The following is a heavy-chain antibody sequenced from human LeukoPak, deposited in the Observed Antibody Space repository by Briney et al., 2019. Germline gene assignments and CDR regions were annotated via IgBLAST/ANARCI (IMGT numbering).Heavy chain of an antibody. Sequence: GGSLRLSCAASGFTFNNYAMSWVLQAPGKGLEWVSAISGNGGSTYYADSVKGRFTISRDNSKNTLYLQMNSLRAEDTAVYYCAKAGYCSSTSCPADYWGQGTLVTVSS. V-gene: IGHV3-23*01. CDR2: ISGNGGST. CDR3: AKAGYCSSTSCPADY. D-gene: IGHD2-2*01. CDR1: GFTFNNYA. J-gene: IGHJ4*02.